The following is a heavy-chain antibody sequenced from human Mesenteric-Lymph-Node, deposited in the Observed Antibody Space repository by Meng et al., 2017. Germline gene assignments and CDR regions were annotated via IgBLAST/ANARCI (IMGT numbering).Heavy chain of an antibody. J-gene: IGHJ4*02. CDR1: GFTFSSYY. Sequence: GGSLRLSCAASGFTFSSYYMHWVRQAPGKGLEWVANIKQDGSAKYYVDSVQGRFTISRDNAKNSLFLQMNSLKAEDTAVYYCARDLNWLLYDYWGQGTLVTVSS. D-gene: IGHD2/OR15-2a*01. CDR3: ARDLNWLLYDY. V-gene: IGHV3-7*01. CDR2: IKQDGSAK.